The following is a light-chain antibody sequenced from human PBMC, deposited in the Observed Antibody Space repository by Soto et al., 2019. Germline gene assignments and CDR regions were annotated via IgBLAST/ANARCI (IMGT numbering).Light chain of an antibody. Sequence: EIQMPQSPSSVSTSLGDRATITCRASQGISHYVAWYQQKPGKVPKLLIYAASSWQSGVPSRFSGSGSGTDFTLSISSLQPDDFAIYYCQEYNSYSGTVGTGNKVDIK. CDR1: QGISHY. J-gene: IGKJ1*01. V-gene: IGKV1-27*01. CDR3: QEYNSYSGT. CDR2: AAS.